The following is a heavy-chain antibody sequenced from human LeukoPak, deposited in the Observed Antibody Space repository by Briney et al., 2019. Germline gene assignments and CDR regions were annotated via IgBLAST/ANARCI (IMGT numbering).Heavy chain of an antibody. Sequence: SVKVSCKASGYTFTSYGISWVRQAPGQGLEWMGWISAYNGNTNYAQKLQGRVTMPTDTSTSTAYMEVRSLRSDDTAVYYCARAQSITIFGVVSIMDVWGKGTTVTVSS. CDR1: GYTFTSYG. V-gene: IGHV1-18*01. CDR3: ARAQSITIFGVVSIMDV. CDR2: ISAYNGNT. J-gene: IGHJ6*03. D-gene: IGHD3-3*01.